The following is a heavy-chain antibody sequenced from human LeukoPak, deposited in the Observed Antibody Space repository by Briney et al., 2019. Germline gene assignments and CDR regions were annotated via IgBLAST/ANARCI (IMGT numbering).Heavy chain of an antibody. V-gene: IGHV3-66*01. Sequence: GGSLRLSCAASGFTDSSNYMSWVRQAPGKGLEWVSVIYSGGSTYYADSVKGRFTISRDNSKNTLYLQMNSLRAEDTAVYYCARGMVRGYYGMDVWGQGTTVTVSS. CDR3: ARGMVRGYYGMDV. D-gene: IGHD3-10*01. CDR1: GFTDSSNY. CDR2: IYSGGST. J-gene: IGHJ6*02.